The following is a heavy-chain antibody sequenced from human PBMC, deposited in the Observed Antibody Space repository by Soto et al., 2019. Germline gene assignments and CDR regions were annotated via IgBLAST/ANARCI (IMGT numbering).Heavy chain of an antibody. Sequence: GASVKVSCKASGGTFSSYAISWVRQAPGQGLEWMGGIIPIFGTAKYAQKFQGRVTITADESTSTAYMELSSLRSEDTAVYYCASGGKVAGTFDYWGQGTLATVSS. CDR3: ASGGKVAGTFDY. J-gene: IGHJ4*02. CDR2: IIPIFGTA. CDR1: GGTFSSYA. V-gene: IGHV1-69*13. D-gene: IGHD6-19*01.